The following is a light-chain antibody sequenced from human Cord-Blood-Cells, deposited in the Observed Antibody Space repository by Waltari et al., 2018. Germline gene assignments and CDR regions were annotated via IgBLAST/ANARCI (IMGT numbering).Light chain of an antibody. V-gene: IGKV1-39*01. CDR3: QQSYSTPG. J-gene: IGKJ4*01. Sequence: DIQMTQSPSSLSASVGDRVTITCRASQSISSYLNWYQQKPGKAPKLLIYAASSLQSGVPSRFSGSGSGTDFTLTISSLQPEEFATYYCQQSYSTPGFGGGTKVEIK. CDR1: QSISSY. CDR2: AAS.